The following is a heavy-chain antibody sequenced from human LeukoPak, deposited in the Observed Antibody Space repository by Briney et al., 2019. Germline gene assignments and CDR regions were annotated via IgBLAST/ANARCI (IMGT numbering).Heavy chain of an antibody. J-gene: IGHJ5*02. CDR3: ARDHAVSITIFGVDPLNWFDP. D-gene: IGHD3-3*01. CDR2: ISYDGSNK. CDR1: GFTFSSYA. V-gene: IGHV3-30-3*01. Sequence: PGRSLRLSCAASGFTFSSYAMHWVRQAPGKGLEWVAVISYDGSNKYYADSVKGRFTISRDNSKNTLYLQMNSLRAEDTAVYYCARDHAVSITIFGVDPLNWFDPWGQGTLVTVSS.